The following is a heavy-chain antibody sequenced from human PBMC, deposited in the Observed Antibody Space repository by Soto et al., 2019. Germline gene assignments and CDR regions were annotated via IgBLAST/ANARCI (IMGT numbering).Heavy chain of an antibody. Sequence: QITLKESGPTLVKPTQTLTLTCFFSGFSLSSSGVGVGWIRQPPGKALEWLALIYWDDDKHYSPSLKTRLTITKDTSKSQVVLTLTNVDPVDTGTYYCARISSGFGELFDSWGQGTLVTVSS. V-gene: IGHV2-5*02. CDR2: IYWDDDK. CDR3: ARISSGFGELFDS. J-gene: IGHJ4*02. D-gene: IGHD3-10*01. CDR1: GFSLSSSGVG.